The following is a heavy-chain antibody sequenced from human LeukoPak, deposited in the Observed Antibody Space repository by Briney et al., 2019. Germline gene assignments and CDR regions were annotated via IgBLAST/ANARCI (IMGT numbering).Heavy chain of an antibody. V-gene: IGHV3-7*03. CDR2: IKHDGSEK. CDR1: GFTFSTYW. Sequence: PGGSLRLSCAASGFTFSTYWMTWVRQAPGKGLEWVANIKHDGSEKYYADSVKGRFTISRDNAKNSLYLQMNSLRAEDMALYYCAKGAHFDYWGQGTLVTVSS. J-gene: IGHJ4*02. CDR3: AKGAHFDY.